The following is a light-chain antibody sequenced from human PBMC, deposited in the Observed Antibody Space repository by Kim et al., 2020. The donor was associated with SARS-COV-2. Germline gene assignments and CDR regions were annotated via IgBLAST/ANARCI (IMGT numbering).Light chain of an antibody. Sequence: EIVLTQSPGTLSLSPGERATLSRRASQSVSSSYLAWYQQKPGQAPRLLIYAASSRATGIPDRFSGSGSGTDFTLIISRLEPEDFAVYYCQQYGSSPYTFGLGTKLEI. J-gene: IGKJ2*01. CDR3: QQYGSSPYT. CDR2: AAS. V-gene: IGKV3-20*01. CDR1: QSVSSSY.